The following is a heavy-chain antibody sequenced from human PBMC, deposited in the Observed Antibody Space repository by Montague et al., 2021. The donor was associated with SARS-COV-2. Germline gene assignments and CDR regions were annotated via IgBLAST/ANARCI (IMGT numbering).Heavy chain of an antibody. Sequence: SLRLSCAASGFTFTSFSIYWVRQAPGKGLEWVAVTSSDGSNKYFPDSVRGRFTFSRDRSLNTVFLQMNTLRPEDTAVYYCAGAGVQDNGWYLSYFDHWGQGTLVTVSS. D-gene: IGHD6-19*01. CDR3: AGAGVQDNGWYLSYFDH. CDR2: TSSDGSNK. CDR1: GFTFTSFS. J-gene: IGHJ4*03. V-gene: IGHV3-30*04.